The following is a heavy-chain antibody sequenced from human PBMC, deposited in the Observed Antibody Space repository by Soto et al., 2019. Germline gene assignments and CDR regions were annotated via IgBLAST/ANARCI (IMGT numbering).Heavy chain of an antibody. D-gene: IGHD3-22*01. Sequence: GASVKVSCKASGYTFTSYGISWVRQAPGQGLEWMGWISAYNGNTNYAQKLQGRVTMTTDTSTSTAYMELRSLRSDDKAVYYCARGKRSSGYYYLVGWCDPWGQGTLVTVS. CDR3: ARGKRSSGYYYLVGWCDP. CDR1: GYTFTSYG. J-gene: IGHJ5*02. V-gene: IGHV1-18*04. CDR2: ISAYNGNT.